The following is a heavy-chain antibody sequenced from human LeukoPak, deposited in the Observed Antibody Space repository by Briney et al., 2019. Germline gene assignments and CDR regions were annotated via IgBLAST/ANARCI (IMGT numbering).Heavy chain of an antibody. CDR2: ISGSGGSR. CDR1: GFTFSSYA. J-gene: IGHJ4*02. V-gene: IGHV3-23*01. CDR3: AKSRGFGESANDY. Sequence: GASLRPSCAASGFTFSSYAMSWVRQAPGKGLEWVSAISGSGGSRYYADSVKGRFTISRDNSKNTLYLQMNSLRAEDTAVYYCAKSRGFGESANDYWGQGTLVTVSS. D-gene: IGHD3-10*01.